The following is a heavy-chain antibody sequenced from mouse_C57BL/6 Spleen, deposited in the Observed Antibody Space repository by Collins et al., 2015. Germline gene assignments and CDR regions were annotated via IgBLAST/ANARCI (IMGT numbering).Heavy chain of an antibody. CDR1: GYTFTTYG. J-gene: IGHJ2*01. CDR2: INTYSGVP. D-gene: IGHD2-3*01. CDR3: ARWVMGY. V-gene: IGHV9-3*01. Sequence: QIQLVQSGPELKKPGETVKISCKASGYTFTTYGMSWVKQAPGKGLKWMGWINTYSGVPTYADDFKGRFAFSLETSASTAYLQINNLKNEDTATYFCARWVMGYWGQGTTLTVSS.